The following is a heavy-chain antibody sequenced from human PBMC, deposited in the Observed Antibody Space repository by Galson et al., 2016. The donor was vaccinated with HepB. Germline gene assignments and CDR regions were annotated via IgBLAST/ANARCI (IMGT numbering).Heavy chain of an antibody. J-gene: IGHJ6*02. V-gene: IGHV1-8*01. CDR3: ARRPYLHPNYYGMDV. CDR2: MNPNSGNT. CDR1: GYTFSGYD. Sequence: SVKVSCKASGYTFSGYDINWVRQATGQGLEWMGWMNPNSGNTDYAQKFQGRVTMTRNTSINTAYMELSSLRFEDPAVYYCARRPYLHPNYYGMDVWGQGTTVTVSS. D-gene: IGHD3-16*01.